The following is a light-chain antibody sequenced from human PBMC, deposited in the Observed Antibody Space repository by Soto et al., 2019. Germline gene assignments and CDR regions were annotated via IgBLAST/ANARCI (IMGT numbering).Light chain of an antibody. CDR3: MQSIQLPT. CDR1: QSVLYSSDNKTY. CDR2: EVS. V-gene: IGKV2D-29*01. Sequence: VMTQSPDSLAVSLGERATISCRSSQSVLYSSDNKTYLYWYLQKPGQPPQLLIYEVSNRFSGVPDRFSGSGSGTDFTLKISRVEAEDVGVYYCMQSIQLPTFGQGTRLEIK. J-gene: IGKJ5*01.